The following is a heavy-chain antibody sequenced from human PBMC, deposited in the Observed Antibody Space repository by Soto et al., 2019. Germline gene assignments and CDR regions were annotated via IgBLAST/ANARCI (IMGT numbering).Heavy chain of an antibody. CDR1: GFTFSSYA. V-gene: IGHV3-23*01. CDR3: AKGICSGGSCYYYYYYMDV. CDR2: ISGSGGST. D-gene: IGHD2-15*01. Sequence: GGSLRLSCTASGFTFSSYAMSWVRQAPGKGLDWVSAISGSGGSTYYADSVKGRFTISRDNSKNTLYLQMNSLRAEDTAVYYCAKGICSGGSCYYYYYYMDVWGKGTTVTVSS. J-gene: IGHJ6*03.